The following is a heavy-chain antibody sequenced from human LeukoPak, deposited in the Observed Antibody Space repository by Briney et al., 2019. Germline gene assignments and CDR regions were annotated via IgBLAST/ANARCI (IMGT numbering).Heavy chain of an antibody. CDR3: ARSSGWHSDAFDI. D-gene: IGHD6-19*01. J-gene: IGHJ3*02. Sequence: KPSETLSLTCTVSGGSISSYYWSWIRQPPEKGLEWIGYIYYSGSTNYNPSLKSRVTISVDTSKNQFSLKLSSVTAADTAVYYCARSSGWHSDAFDIWGQGTMVTVSS. V-gene: IGHV4-59*01. CDR1: GGSISSYY. CDR2: IYYSGST.